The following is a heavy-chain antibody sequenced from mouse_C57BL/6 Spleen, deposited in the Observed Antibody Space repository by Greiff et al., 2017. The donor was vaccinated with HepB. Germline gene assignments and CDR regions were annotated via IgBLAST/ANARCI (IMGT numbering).Heavy chain of an antibody. V-gene: IGHV1-7*01. CDR3: ASTALRAQAYAMDY. Sequence: QVQLQQSGAELAKPGASVKLSCKASGYTFTSYWMHWVKQRPGQGLEWIGYINPSSGYTKYNQKVKDKATFTAGKSSSTAYMQLSSLTYEDSAVDYCASTALRAQAYAMDYWGQGTSVTVSS. D-gene: IGHD3-2*02. CDR2: INPSSGYT. J-gene: IGHJ4*01. CDR1: GYTFTSYW.